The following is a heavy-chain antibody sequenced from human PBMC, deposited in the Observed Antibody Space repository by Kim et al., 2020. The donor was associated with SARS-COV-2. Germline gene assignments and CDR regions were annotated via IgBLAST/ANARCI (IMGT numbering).Heavy chain of an antibody. V-gene: IGHV3-33*01. CDR2: SRT. D-gene: IGHD3-22*01. CDR3: ARESSGYPDY. J-gene: IGHJ4*02. Sequence: SRTYYAASVEGRFTVSRDYSNNTLYLQINSLRAEDTALYYCARESSGYPDYWGQGTLVTVSS.